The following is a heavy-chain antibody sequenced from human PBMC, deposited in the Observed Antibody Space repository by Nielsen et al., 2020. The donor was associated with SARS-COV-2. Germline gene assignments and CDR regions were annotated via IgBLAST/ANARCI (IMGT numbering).Heavy chain of an antibody. CDR2: IYHSGST. D-gene: IGHD6-6*01. CDR3: AREFSARPYYYYYYGMDV. J-gene: IGHJ6*02. CDR1: GGSISSSNW. V-gene: IGHV4-4*02. Sequence: SETLSLTCAVSGGSISSSNWWSWVRQPPGKGLEWIGEIYHSGSTNYNPSLKSRVTISVDKSKNQFSLKLSSVTAADTAVYYCAREFSARPYYYYYYGMDVWGQGTTVTVSS.